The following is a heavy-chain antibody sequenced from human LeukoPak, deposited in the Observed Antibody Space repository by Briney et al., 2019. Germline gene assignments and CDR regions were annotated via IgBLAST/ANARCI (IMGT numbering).Heavy chain of an antibody. Sequence: SETLSLTCTVSGGSISSGDYYWSWIRQPPGKGLEWIGYIYYSGSTYYNPSLKSRVTISVDTSKNQFSLKLSSVTAADTAVYYCARRTQYQLLYDAFDIWGQGTMVTVSS. CDR2: IYYSGST. D-gene: IGHD2-2*02. CDR1: GGSISSGDYY. V-gene: IGHV4-30-4*01. CDR3: ARRTQYQLLYDAFDI. J-gene: IGHJ3*02.